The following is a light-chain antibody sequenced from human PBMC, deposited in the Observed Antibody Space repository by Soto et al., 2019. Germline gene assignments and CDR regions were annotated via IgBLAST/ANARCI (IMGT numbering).Light chain of an antibody. J-gene: IGLJ1*01. CDR3: YTYAGGRTYL. CDR2: EDI. CDR1: SSDVGSYSL. Sequence: QSVLTQPASVSGSPGQSITISCTGTSSDVGSYSLLSWYQHHPGKAPKLIIYEDIKGPSGVSNRFSGSKSGNTASLRISGLQAEDGADYYCYTYAGGRTYLLGTGTKVTVL. V-gene: IGLV2-23*01.